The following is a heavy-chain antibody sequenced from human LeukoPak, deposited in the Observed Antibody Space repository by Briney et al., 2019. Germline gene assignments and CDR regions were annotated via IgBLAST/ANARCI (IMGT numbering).Heavy chain of an antibody. CDR3: AKSPSNVLRYFVDY. CDR2: ISYDGSNK. J-gene: IGHJ4*02. Sequence: GRSLRLSCAASGFTFSSYAMHWVRQAPGKGLEWVAVISYDGSNKYYADSVKGRFTISRDNSNNTLFLQMNSLRPEDTAVYYCAKSPSNVLRYFVDYWGQGALVTVSS. V-gene: IGHV3-30*04. D-gene: IGHD3-9*01. CDR1: GFTFSSYA.